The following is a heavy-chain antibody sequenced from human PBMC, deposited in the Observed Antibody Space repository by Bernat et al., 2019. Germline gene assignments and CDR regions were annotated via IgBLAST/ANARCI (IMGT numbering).Heavy chain of an antibody. V-gene: IGHV3-74*01. D-gene: IGHD3-3*01. CDR1: GLTFGSHW. Sequence: EVQLVESGGGLVQPGGSLRLSCAVSGLTFGSHWMHWVRQAPGEGLVWVSGISVTGDSTYYADSVKGRFTISRDNSKNTLYLQMNSLRAEDTAVYYCTTGITIFGVVITHDAFDIWGQGTMVTVSS. J-gene: IGHJ3*02. CDR3: TTGITIFGVVITHDAFDI. CDR2: ISVTGDST.